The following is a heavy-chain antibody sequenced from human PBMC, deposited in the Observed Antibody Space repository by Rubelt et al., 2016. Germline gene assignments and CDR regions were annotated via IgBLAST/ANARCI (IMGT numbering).Heavy chain of an antibody. D-gene: IGHD2-2*01. CDR1: A. CDR3: ARGVGYCSSTSCYAGDY. V-gene: IGHV3-30*04. J-gene: IGHJ4*02. Sequence: AMHWVRQAPGKGLEWVAVISYDGSNKYYADSVKGRFTISRDNSKNTLYLQMNSLRAEDTAVYYCARGVGYCSSTSCYAGDYWGQGTLVTVSS. CDR2: ISYDGSNK.